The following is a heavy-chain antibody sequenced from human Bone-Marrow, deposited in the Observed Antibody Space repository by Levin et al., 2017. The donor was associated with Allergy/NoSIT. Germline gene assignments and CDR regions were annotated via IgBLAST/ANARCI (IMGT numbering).Heavy chain of an antibody. CDR1: GYTFTSYD. CDR3: ARGRGGFGEPQPYYYYGMDV. J-gene: IGHJ6*02. V-gene: IGHV1-8*01. CDR2: MNPNSGNT. D-gene: IGHD3-10*01. Sequence: GASVKVSCKASGYTFTSYDINWVRQATGQGLEWMGWMNPNSGNTGYAQKFQGRVTMTRNTSISTAYMELSSLRSEDTAVYYCARGRGGFGEPQPYYYYGMDVWGQGTTVTVSS.